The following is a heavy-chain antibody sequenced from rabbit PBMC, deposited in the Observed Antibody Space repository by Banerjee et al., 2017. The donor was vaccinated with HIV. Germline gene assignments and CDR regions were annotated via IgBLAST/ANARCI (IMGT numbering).Heavy chain of an antibody. CDR3: AGGDYFSYHDL. V-gene: IGHV1S40*01. CDR1: GIDFSSYYY. Sequence: QSLEESGGDLVKPGASLTLTCKASGIDFSSYYYMCWVRQAPGKGLEWIACINSGSSGTTYYASWAKGRFTISKTSSTTVTLQMTSLTAADTATYFCAGGDYFSYHDLWGPGTLVTVS. J-gene: IGHJ4*01. D-gene: IGHD6-1*01. CDR2: INSGSSGTT.